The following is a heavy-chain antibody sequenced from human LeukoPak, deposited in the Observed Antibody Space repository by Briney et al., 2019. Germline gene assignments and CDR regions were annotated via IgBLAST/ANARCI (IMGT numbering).Heavy chain of an antibody. D-gene: IGHD4-23*01. J-gene: IGHJ4*02. CDR2: ISTSRST. Sequence: SETLSLTCTVSGGSISSASYYWSWIRQPAGKGLEWIGRISTSRSTNYNPSLKSRVTMSVDTSKNQFSLKLSSVTAADTAMYYCARVSRGNSVGGDYWGQGTLVTVSS. V-gene: IGHV4-61*02. CDR1: GGSISSASYY. CDR3: ARVSRGNSVGGDY.